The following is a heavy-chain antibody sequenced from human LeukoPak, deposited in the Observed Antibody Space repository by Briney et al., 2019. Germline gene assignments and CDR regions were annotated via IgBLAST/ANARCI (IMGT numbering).Heavy chain of an antibody. CDR2: ISRDGRNK. CDR1: GFTFSSYT. CDR3: ARGSHQDYFGSMTYLFDY. Sequence: GGSLRLSCAASGFTFSSYTIHWVRQAPGKGLEWVTLISRDGRNKNYADSVKGRFTISRDNSKKTLYLEVNSLRPEDTAVYYCARGSHQDYFGSMTYLFDYWGQGILVTLSS. D-gene: IGHD3-10*01. V-gene: IGHV3-30*04. J-gene: IGHJ4*02.